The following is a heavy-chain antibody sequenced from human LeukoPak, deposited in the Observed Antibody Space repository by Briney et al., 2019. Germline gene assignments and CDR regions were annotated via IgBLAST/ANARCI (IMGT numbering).Heavy chain of an antibody. CDR1: GFTFGSYA. Sequence: PGGSLRLSRAASGFTFGSYAMSWVRQAPGKRLEWFSGISTGGGTTSYAESVKGRFTVSRDNPRNTLYMEMNSLRDEDTAVYYCAVMHRYYDGSGYWVQWGQGTLVTVSS. J-gene: IGHJ4*02. D-gene: IGHD3-22*01. V-gene: IGHV3-23*01. CDR2: ISTGGGTT. CDR3: AVMHRYYDGSGYWVQ.